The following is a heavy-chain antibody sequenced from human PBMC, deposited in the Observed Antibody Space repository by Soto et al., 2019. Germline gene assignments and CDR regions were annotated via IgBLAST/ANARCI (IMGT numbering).Heavy chain of an antibody. J-gene: IGHJ4*02. V-gene: IGHV4-59*01. CDR2: VHYSGST. D-gene: IGHD3-16*01. Sequence: LSLTCNLSGGSFHNFYWLWIRQHPGTGLEWVGHVHYSGSTNYSPSLNSRATFSLDTSNSQLSLKLRSVTDADTAMYFCARGVDYYATSGYFSFDSWGQGIPVTVSS. CDR1: GGSFHNFY. CDR3: ARGVDYYATSGYFSFDS.